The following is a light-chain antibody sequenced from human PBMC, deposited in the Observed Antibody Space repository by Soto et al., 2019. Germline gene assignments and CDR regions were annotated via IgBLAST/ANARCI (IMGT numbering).Light chain of an antibody. Sequence: QSELTQPASVSGSPGQSITISCTGTTSDVGSYNLVSWYQQHPRKAPKLMIYEVSKRPSGVSNRFSGSKSGNAASLTISGLQAEDEADYYCCSYAGSRYVFGTGTKVTVL. CDR1: TSDVGSYNL. J-gene: IGLJ1*01. CDR2: EVS. CDR3: CSYAGSRYV. V-gene: IGLV2-23*02.